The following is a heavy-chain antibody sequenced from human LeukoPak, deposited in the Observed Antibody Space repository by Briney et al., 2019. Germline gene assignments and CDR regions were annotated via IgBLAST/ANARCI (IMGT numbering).Heavy chain of an antibody. CDR1: GGSLSTHH. D-gene: IGHD3-10*01. Sequence: SETLSLTCVVSGGSLSTHHWSWIRQSPGRGLEWIGYISDSGSTNYNPSLKSRVTISVDTSKNQFSPMLSSVTAADTAVYYCARGRGITMVRGAYDYWGQGTLVTVSS. CDR3: ARGRGITMVRGAYDY. J-gene: IGHJ4*02. V-gene: IGHV4-59*11. CDR2: ISDSGST.